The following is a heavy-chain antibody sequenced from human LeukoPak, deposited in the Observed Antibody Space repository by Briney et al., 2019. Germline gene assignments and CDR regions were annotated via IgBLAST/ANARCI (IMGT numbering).Heavy chain of an antibody. D-gene: IGHD2-8*01. CDR3: ARGRLYAPSDY. V-gene: IGHV4-39*01. CDR2: IYYSGST. J-gene: IGHJ4*02. CDR1: GVSISSSSYY. Sequence: SETLSLTCTVSGVSISSSSYYWGWIRQPPGKGLEWIVSIYYSGSTYYNPSLKSRVTISVDTSKNQFSLKLSSVTAADTAVYYCARGRLYAPSDYWGQGTLVTVSS.